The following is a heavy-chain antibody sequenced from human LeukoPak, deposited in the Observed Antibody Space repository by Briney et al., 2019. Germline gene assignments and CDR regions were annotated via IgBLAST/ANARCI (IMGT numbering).Heavy chain of an antibody. CDR3: ARFVVVTAAIRRQYNWFDP. Sequence: PSETLSLTCAVYGGSFSGYYWSWIRQPPGKGLEWIGEINHSGSTNYNPSLKSRVTISVDTSKNQFSLKLSSVTAPDTAVYYCARFVVVTAAIRRQYNWFDPWGQGTLVTVSS. V-gene: IGHV4-34*01. J-gene: IGHJ5*02. CDR1: GGSFSGYY. D-gene: IGHD2-2*02. CDR2: INHSGST.